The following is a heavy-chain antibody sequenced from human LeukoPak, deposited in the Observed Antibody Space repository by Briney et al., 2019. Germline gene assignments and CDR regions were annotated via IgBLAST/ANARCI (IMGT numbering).Heavy chain of an antibody. Sequence: GGSLRLSCAASGFTASSNYMSWVRQAPGKGLEWVSVIYSGGSTYYADSVKGRFTISRDNSKNTLYLQMNSLRAEDTAVYYCAREGSGSHDAFDIWGQGTMVTVSS. CDR3: AREGSGSHDAFDI. V-gene: IGHV3-66*02. CDR1: GFTASSNY. J-gene: IGHJ3*02. D-gene: IGHD3-10*01. CDR2: IYSGGST.